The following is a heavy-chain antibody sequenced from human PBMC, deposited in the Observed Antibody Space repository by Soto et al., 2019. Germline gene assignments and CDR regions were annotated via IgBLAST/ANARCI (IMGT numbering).Heavy chain of an antibody. Sequence: GGSLRLSCAASGFTFSSNGMNWVRQAPGKGLEWVSSISRSSSYIYYADSVRGRFTISRDNAKNSLYLQMNSLRAEDTAVYYCARAYCSNGVCYSFDVWGQGTTVTVSS. CDR2: ISRSSSYI. CDR3: ARAYCSNGVCYSFDV. J-gene: IGHJ6*02. D-gene: IGHD2-8*01. V-gene: IGHV3-21*01. CDR1: GFTFSSNG.